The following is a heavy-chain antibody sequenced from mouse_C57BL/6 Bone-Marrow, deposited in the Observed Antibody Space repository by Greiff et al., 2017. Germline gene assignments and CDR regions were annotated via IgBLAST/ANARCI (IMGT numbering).Heavy chain of an antibody. V-gene: IGHV1-18*01. Sequence: VQLQQSGPELVKPGASVKIPCKASGYTFTDYNMDWVKQSHGKSLEWIGDINPNNGGTIYNQKFKGKATLTADKSSSRAYMELRSLTSEDTAVYYCARVNYYGSSYGAMDYWGQGTSVTVSS. CDR3: ARVNYYGSSYGAMDY. D-gene: IGHD1-1*01. J-gene: IGHJ4*01. CDR1: GYTFTDYN. CDR2: INPNNGGT.